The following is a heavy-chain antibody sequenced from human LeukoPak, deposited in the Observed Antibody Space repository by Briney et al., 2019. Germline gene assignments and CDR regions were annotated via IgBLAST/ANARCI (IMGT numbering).Heavy chain of an antibody. CDR3: AKDFPGKAYYYGSGSKDWFDP. D-gene: IGHD3-10*01. V-gene: IGHV4-39*02. CDR2: IYYSGST. Sequence: SETLSLTCTVSGGSISSSSYYWGWIRQPPGKGLEWIGSIYYSGSTYYNPSLKSRVTISVDTSKNQFSLKLSSVTAADTAVYYCAKDFPGKAYYYGSGSKDWFDPWGQGTLVTVSS. CDR1: GGSISSSSYY. J-gene: IGHJ5*02.